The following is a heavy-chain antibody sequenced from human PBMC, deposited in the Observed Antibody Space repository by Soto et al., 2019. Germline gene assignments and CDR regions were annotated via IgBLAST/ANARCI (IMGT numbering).Heavy chain of an antibody. D-gene: IGHD3-3*01. CDR2: IYDSVNL. CDR1: GDSISRKNYY. J-gene: IGHJ5*02. V-gene: IGHV4-39*01. Sequence: PSETLSLTCTVSGDSISRKNYYWGWIRQPPGKGLEWIGSIYDSVNLYNNPSHKSRVTISVDTSKNQVSLKLSSVSASDTAVYYCVATSTMFGVRGRFDPWGQGTLVTVSS. CDR3: VATSTMFGVRGRFDP.